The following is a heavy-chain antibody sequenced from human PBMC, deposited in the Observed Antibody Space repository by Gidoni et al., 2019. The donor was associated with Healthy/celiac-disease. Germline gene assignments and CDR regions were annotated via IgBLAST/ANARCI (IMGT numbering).Heavy chain of an antibody. CDR3: ARDLRGYSYGYSFPSSPPYYMDV. CDR1: GGTFRSYA. V-gene: IGHV1-69*06. CDR2: IIPIFGTA. J-gene: IGHJ6*03. D-gene: IGHD5-18*01. Sequence: QVQLVQSGAEVKKPGSSVKVSCKASGGTFRSYAISWVRQAPGQGLEWMGGIIPIFGTANYAQKFQGRVTITADKSTSTAYMELSSLRSEDTAVYYCARDLRGYSYGYSFPSSPPYYMDVWGKGTTVTVSS.